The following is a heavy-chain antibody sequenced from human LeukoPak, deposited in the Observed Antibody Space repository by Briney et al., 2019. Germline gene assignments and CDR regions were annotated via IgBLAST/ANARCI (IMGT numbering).Heavy chain of an antibody. V-gene: IGHV3-11*04. J-gene: IGHJ3*02. CDR3: ARDVTSRTGYGYGYGAFDI. D-gene: IGHD5-18*01. CDR1: GFTFGDYY. CDR2: ISSSGTPI. Sequence: GGSLRLSCAASGFTFGDYYMSWIRQAPGKGLEWVSYISSSGTPIYYADSVKGRFTISTDNAENSLYLQMNSLRAEDTAVYYCARDVTSRTGYGYGYGAFDIWGQGTMVTVSS.